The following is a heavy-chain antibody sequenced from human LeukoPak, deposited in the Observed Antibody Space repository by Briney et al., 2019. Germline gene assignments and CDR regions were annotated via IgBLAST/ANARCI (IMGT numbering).Heavy chain of an antibody. CDR1: GGTFSNYG. D-gene: IGHD5-18*01. CDR3: ARASSDDTAMATPFAY. Sequence: SVKVSCKASGGTFSNYGINWVRQAPGQGLEWMGGITPIFGTANYVQKFQGRVTITADKSTSTVYMELSRLRSEDTATYYCARASSDDTAMATPFAYWGQGTLVIVSS. V-gene: IGHV1-69*06. CDR2: ITPIFGTA. J-gene: IGHJ4*02.